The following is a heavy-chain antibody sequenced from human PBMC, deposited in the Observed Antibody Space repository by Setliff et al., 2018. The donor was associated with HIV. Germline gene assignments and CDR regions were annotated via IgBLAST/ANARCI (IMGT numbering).Heavy chain of an antibody. J-gene: IGHJ4*02. CDR2: ISSSASSI. D-gene: IGHD1-26*01. CDR1: GFTFSSYY. Sequence: SCAPSGFTFSSYYMTWVRQAPGKGLEWVAYISSSASSIYYADSVKGRFIVSRDNIKNRLFLQMNSLTAEDTAVYYCARVRSGSYSPSDYWGQGTLVTVSS. V-gene: IGHV3-11*04. CDR3: ARVRSGSYSPSDY.